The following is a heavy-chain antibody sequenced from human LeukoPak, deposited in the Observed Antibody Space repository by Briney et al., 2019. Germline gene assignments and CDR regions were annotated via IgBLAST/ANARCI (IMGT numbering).Heavy chain of an antibody. Sequence: PSETLSLTCAVYGGSFSGYSWRWLRQPPGKGLEWIGEINHSGSTNYNPSLKSRVTMSVDTSKNQFSLKLSSVTAADTAVYFCAIRYRSGQMDYWGQGTLVTVSS. J-gene: IGHJ4*02. D-gene: IGHD6-19*01. CDR3: AIRYRSGQMDY. V-gene: IGHV4-34*01. CDR2: INHSGST. CDR1: GGSFSGYS.